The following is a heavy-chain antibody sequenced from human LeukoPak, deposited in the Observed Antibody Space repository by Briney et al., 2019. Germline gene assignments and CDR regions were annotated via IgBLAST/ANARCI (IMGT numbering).Heavy chain of an antibody. CDR3: ARSIVVVPAARDY. J-gene: IGHJ4*02. D-gene: IGHD2-2*01. V-gene: IGHV3-21*01. CDR1: GFPFSSYT. CDR2: SSSSSYI. Sequence: PGGSLRLSCAASGFPFSSYTMSWVRQAPGKGLEWVSGSSSSSYIYYADPVKGRFTISRDNAKNSLYLQMNSLRAEDTAVYYCARSIVVVPAARDYWGQGTLVTVSS.